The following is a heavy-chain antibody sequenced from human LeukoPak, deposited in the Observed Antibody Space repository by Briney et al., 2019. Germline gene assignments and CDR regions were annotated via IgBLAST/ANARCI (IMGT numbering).Heavy chain of an antibody. CDR2: IYSGGTT. J-gene: IGHJ4*02. V-gene: IGHV3-53*01. Sequence: PGGSLRLSCAASGLTVSGKHMSWVRQAPGQGLEWVSVIYSGGTTKYAESVEGRFTISRDNTKNTLHLQMSSLRAEDTAVYYCAARDCSSTGCYAGVFDYWGQGTLVSVSS. CDR3: AARDCSSTGCYAGVFDY. CDR1: GLTVSGKH. D-gene: IGHD2-2*01.